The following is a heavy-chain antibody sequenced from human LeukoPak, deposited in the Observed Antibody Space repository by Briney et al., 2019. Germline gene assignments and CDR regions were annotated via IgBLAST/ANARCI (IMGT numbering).Heavy chain of an antibody. J-gene: IGHJ4*02. CDR1: GYSISGSNW. D-gene: IGHD2-2*01. V-gene: IGHV4-28*03. CDR2: IYYGGST. CDR3: ARGVDPAAYDY. Sequence: PSDTLSLTCAVSGYSISGSNWWGWIRQPPGKGLEWIGYIYYGGSTYYNPSLKSRVTMSVGTSKNQVSLKLSSVTAADTAVYYCARGVDPAAYDYWGQGTLVTVSS.